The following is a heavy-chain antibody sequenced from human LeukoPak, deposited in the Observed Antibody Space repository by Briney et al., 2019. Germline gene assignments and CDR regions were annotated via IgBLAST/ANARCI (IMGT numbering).Heavy chain of an antibody. CDR3: ARGGSAGSYYYYYGMNV. V-gene: IGHV1-69*06. J-gene: IGHJ6*02. CDR2: IIPTLGTT. D-gene: IGHD1-1*01. CDR1: GGSFGNYA. Sequence: SVKVSCKASGGSFGNYAINWVRQAPGHGLESMGGIIPTLGTTNYAQEFLGRLIITAYKFSATAYMELRNLRSEDTAVYYCARGGSAGSYYYYYGMNVWGQGTTVTVSS.